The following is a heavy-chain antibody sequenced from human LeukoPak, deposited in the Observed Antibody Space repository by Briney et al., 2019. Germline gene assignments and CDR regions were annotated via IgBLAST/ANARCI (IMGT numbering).Heavy chain of an antibody. CDR2: IIPIFGTA. J-gene: IGHJ4*02. V-gene: IGHV1-69*05. D-gene: IGHD6-19*01. CDR1: GYTFTSYG. CDR3: ASGYSSGWYVSSY. Sequence: ASVKVSCKASGYTFTSYGISWVRQAPGQGLEWMGGIIPIFGTANYAQKFQGRVTITTDESTSTAYMELSSLRSEDTAVYYCASGYSSGWYVSSYWGQGTLVTVSS.